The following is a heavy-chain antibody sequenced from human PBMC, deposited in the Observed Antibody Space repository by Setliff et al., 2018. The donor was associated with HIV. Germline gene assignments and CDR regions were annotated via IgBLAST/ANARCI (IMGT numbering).Heavy chain of an antibody. CDR3: ARFNWGNYFDY. Sequence: VKVSCKASGYKFTSYYIHWVRQAPGQGLEWMGGIIPIFGTANYAQKFQGRVTITADESTSTAYMELSSLRSEDTAVYYCARFNWGNYFDYWGQGTLVTVSS. J-gene: IGHJ4*02. V-gene: IGHV1-69*01. D-gene: IGHD7-27*01. CDR2: IIPIFGTA. CDR1: GYKFTSYY.